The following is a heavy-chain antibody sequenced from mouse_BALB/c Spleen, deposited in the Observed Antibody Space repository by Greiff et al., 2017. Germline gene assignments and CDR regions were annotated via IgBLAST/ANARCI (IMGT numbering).Heavy chain of an antibody. Sequence: EVQGVESGGDLVKPGGSLKLSCAASGFTFSSYGMSWVRQTPDKRLEWVATISSGGSYTYYPDSVKGRFTISRDNAKNTLYLQMSSLRSEDTAMYYCATITTVVRDYWGQGTTLTVSS. CDR3: ATITTVVRDY. CDR1: GFTFSSYG. CDR2: ISSGGSYT. D-gene: IGHD1-1*01. J-gene: IGHJ2*01. V-gene: IGHV5-6*01.